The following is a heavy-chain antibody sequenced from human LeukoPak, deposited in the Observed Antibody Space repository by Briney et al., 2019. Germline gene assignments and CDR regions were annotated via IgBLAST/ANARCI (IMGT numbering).Heavy chain of an antibody. CDR3: AKDGGPWATVVAFDY. J-gene: IGHJ4*02. V-gene: IGHV3-30*18. D-gene: IGHD4-23*01. Sequence: PGRSLRLSCAASGFTFSSYGIHWVRQAPGKGLEWVALISHDGSKKYYADSVKGRFTISRDNSKNTLYLQMNSLRAEDTAVYYCAKDGGPWATVVAFDYWGQGTLVTVSS. CDR2: ISHDGSKK. CDR1: GFTFSSYG.